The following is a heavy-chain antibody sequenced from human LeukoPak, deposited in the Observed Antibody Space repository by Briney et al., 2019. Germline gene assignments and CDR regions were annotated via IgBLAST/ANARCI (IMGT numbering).Heavy chain of an antibody. CDR1: SHTFTIFC. J-gene: IGHJ6*03. CDR2: IRTYNGKT. Sequence: SVKLSCKASSHTFTIFCIWWVRQAPGQGREWMGWIRTYNGKTDYAQKIQGRVTMTTDTSTSTAYMELRSLRSDDTAVYYCARGRDSSAPPSSYYYMDVWGKGTTVTISS. D-gene: IGHD3-22*01. V-gene: IGHV1-18*01. CDR3: ARGRDSSAPPSSYYYMDV.